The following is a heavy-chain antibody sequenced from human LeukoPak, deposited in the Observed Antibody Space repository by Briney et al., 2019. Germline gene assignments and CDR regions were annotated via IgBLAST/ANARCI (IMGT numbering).Heavy chain of an antibody. Sequence: SLKVFCQASGYTFTRYYMHWVRQAPGQGLEWMGGIITIFGTANYAQKVQGRVTITADESTSTAYMELSSLRSEDTAVYYCARTKFEKGITIFGVVYYYYYYMDVWGKGTTVTVSS. CDR3: ARTKFEKGITIFGVVYYYYYYMDV. CDR1: GYTFTRYY. CDR2: IITIFGTA. D-gene: IGHD3-3*01. J-gene: IGHJ6*03. V-gene: IGHV1-69*13.